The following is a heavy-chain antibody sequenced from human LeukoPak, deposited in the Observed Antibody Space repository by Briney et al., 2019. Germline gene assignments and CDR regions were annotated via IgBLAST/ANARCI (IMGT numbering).Heavy chain of an antibody. CDR3: ARIGYGHLLYFDY. CDR1: GYTFTGYY. D-gene: IGHD5-18*01. Sequence: ASVKVSCKASGYTFTGYYMHWVRQAPGQGLEWMGWINPNSGDINYAQKFQGRVTITRDTSASTAYMELSSLRSEDTAVYYCARIGYGHLLYFDYWGQGTLVTVSS. V-gene: IGHV1-2*02. CDR2: INPNSGDI. J-gene: IGHJ4*02.